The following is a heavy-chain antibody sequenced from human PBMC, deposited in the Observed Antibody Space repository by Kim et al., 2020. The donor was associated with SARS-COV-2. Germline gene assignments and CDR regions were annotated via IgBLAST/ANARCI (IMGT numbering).Heavy chain of an antibody. CDR3: ARRRTMIVGRDVRGDAFDI. V-gene: IGHV5-51*01. CDR1: GYSFTSYW. D-gene: IGHD3-22*01. CDR2: IYPGDSDT. J-gene: IGHJ3*02. Sequence: GESLKISCKGSGYSFTSYWIGWVRQMPGKGLEWMGIIYPGDSDTRYSPSFQGQVTISADKSISTAYLQWSSLKASDTAMYYCARRRTMIVGRDVRGDAFDIWGQGTMVTVSS.